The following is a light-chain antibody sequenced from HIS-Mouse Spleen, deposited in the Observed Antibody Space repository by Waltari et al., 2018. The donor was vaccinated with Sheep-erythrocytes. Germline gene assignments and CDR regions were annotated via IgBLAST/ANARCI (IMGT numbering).Light chain of an antibody. Sequence: SYELTQPPSVSVSPGQTASITCSGAKLGDKYACWYQQKTGQSPVLVIYQDSKRPSGIPERFSGSNSGNTATLTISGTQAMDEADYYCQAWDSSTAVVFGGGTKLTVL. CDR3: QAWDSSTAVV. J-gene: IGLJ2*01. CDR2: QDS. V-gene: IGLV3-1*01. CDR1: KLGDKY.